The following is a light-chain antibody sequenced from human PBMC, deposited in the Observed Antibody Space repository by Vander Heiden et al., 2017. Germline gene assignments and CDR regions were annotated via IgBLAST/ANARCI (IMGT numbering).Light chain of an antibody. J-gene: IGLJ2*01. Sequence: QSALTQPASVSGSPGKSITISCTGTSSDVGGYNYVSWYQQHPGKAPNLMIFDVSNRPSGVSNRFSGSKSVNTASLTISGLQAKDEADYYCSSYTSSSSPVVVFGGGTKLTVL. CDR1: SSDVGGYNY. V-gene: IGLV2-14*01. CDR3: SSYTSSSSPVVV. CDR2: DVS.